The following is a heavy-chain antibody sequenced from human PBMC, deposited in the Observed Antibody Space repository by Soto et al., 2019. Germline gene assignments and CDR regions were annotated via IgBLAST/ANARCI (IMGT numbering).Heavy chain of an antibody. CDR2: IIPIFGTA. D-gene: IGHD2-15*01. Sequence: QVQLVQSGAEVKKPGSSVKVSCKASGGTFSSYAISWVRQAPGQGLEWMGGIIPIFGTANYAHKFQGRVTITADESNSTGYMELSSLRSEDTAVYYCARGKESGGWRVSGRIMDVWGQGTTVTVSS. CDR3: ARGKESGGWRVSGRIMDV. J-gene: IGHJ6*02. CDR1: GGTFSSYA. V-gene: IGHV1-69*01.